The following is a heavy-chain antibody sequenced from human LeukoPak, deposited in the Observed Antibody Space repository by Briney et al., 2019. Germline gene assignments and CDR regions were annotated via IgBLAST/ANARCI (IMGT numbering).Heavy chain of an antibody. J-gene: IGHJ4*02. CDR1: GGSISSYY. Sequence: SETLSLTCSVSGGSISSYYWSWIRQPPGMGLEWIGFIYYSGSTYYNPSLKSRVTISVDTSKNLFSLKLSSVTAADTAVYYCARGGSYGDCSLDYWGQGTLVTVSS. CDR2: IYYSGST. D-gene: IGHD2-21*02. CDR3: ARGGSYGDCSLDY. V-gene: IGHV4-59*08.